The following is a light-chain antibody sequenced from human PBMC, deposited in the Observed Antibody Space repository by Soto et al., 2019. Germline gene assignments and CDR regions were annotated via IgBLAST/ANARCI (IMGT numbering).Light chain of an antibody. J-gene: IGLJ3*02. V-gene: IGLV1-44*01. CDR1: NSNIGSNA. CDR3: ATWDDSLNGPV. CDR2: SSN. Sequence: QLVLTQPPSASGTPGQRVSISCSGTNSNIGSNAVNWYQQVPGTAPKLLIHSSNQRPSGVPDRFSGSKSGPSASLAISGLQSDDEADYYCATWDDSLNGPVFGGGTQLTVL.